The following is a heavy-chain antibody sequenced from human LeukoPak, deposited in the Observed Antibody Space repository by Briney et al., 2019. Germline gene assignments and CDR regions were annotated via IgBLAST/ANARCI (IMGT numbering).Heavy chain of an antibody. D-gene: IGHD3-22*01. CDR3: ARSGTYYYDSSGYGSAFDI. CDR1: GGTFSSYA. J-gene: IGHJ3*02. Sequence: GASVKVSCKAPGGTFSSYAISWVRQAPGQGLEWMGGIIPIFGTANYAQKFQGRVTITADESTSTAYMELSSLRSEDTAVYYCARSGTYYYDSSGYGSAFDIWGQGTMVTVSS. V-gene: IGHV1-69*13. CDR2: IIPIFGTA.